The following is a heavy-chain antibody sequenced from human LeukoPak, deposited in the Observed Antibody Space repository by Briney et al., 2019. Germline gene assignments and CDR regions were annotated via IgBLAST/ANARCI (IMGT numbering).Heavy chain of an antibody. Sequence: GGSLRLSRAASGFTFSSYLMSWLRQAPGKGLEWVANIKQDGSEKHYVDSVKGRFTISRDNAKNSLYLQMNSLRAEDTAVHYCARDSLLGAFDIWGQGTMVTVSS. CDR3: ARDSLLGAFDI. CDR1: GFTFSSYL. D-gene: IGHD3-16*01. V-gene: IGHV3-7*01. J-gene: IGHJ3*02. CDR2: IKQDGSEK.